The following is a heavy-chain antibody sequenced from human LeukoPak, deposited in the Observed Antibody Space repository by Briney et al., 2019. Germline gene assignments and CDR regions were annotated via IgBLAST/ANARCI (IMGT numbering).Heavy chain of an antibody. D-gene: IGHD6-13*01. J-gene: IGHJ5*02. Sequence: PGESLRLSCAASGSTVNSTYMQWVRQAPGKGLEWVSVIYSGGTIYHPDSLKGRFTISRHNAKNSLYLQMKSLRAEDTAVYYCDRDATSIRRSSSWYDTTGSQDKLGGRFDPWGQGPLVTVSS. CDR2: IYSGGTI. V-gene: IGHV3-53*01. CDR1: GSTVNSTY. CDR3: DRDATSIRRSSSWYDTTGSQDKLGGRFDP.